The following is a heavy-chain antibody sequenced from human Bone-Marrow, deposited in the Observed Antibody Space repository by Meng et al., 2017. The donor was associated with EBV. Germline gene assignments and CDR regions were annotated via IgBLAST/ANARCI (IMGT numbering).Heavy chain of an antibody. Sequence: EGQLVEAGGALVQPGGPLRLSCAASEFTLRRYWMHWVRQGPGKEPLWVSRINEDGTITNYADSVKGRFTISRDNAKNTLYLQMNNLRAEDTAVYYCSRDLAGSDDYWGRETLVTVSS. CDR2: INEDGTIT. CDR3: SRDLAGSDDY. J-gene: IGHJ4*02. V-gene: IGHV3-74*01. D-gene: IGHD1-14*01. CDR1: EFTLRRYW.